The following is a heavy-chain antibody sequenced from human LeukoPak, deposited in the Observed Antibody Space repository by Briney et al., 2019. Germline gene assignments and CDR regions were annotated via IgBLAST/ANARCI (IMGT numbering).Heavy chain of an antibody. CDR1: GGSISSSSYY. V-gene: IGHV4-61*01. CDR3: ATTPGIAVDWYSEEYYYYMDV. CDR2: IYYSGST. J-gene: IGHJ6*03. D-gene: IGHD6-19*01. Sequence: PSETLSLTCTVSGGSISSSSYYWSWIRQPPGKGLEWIGYIYYSGSTNYNPSLKSRVTISVDTSKNQFSLKLSSVTAADTAVYYCATTPGIAVDWYSEEYYYYMDVWGKGTTVTVSS.